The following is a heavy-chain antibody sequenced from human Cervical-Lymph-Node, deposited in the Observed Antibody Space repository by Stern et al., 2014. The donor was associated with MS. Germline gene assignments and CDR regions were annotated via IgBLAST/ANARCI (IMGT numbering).Heavy chain of an antibody. CDR2: IWYDGSNK. CDR1: GFTFSSYG. J-gene: IGHJ4*02. CDR3: ARGPPYYFDY. V-gene: IGHV3-33*01. Sequence: VQLVQSGGGVVQPGRSLRLSCAASGFTFSSYGMHWVRQAPGKGLEWVAVIWYDGSNKYYADSVKGRFTISRENSKNTLYLQMNSLRAEDTAGYYCARGPPYYFDYWGQGTLVTVSS.